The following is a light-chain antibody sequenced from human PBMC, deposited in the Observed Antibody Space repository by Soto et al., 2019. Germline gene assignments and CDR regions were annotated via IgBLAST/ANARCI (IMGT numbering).Light chain of an antibody. CDR2: GAS. CDR3: QQYGNSPLT. V-gene: IGKV3-20*01. Sequence: EIVVTQSAGTLSLSPGERATLSCRASQSVRSSYFAWYQQKPGQAPRLLIFGASTRAPGIPDRFSGSGSGTDFTLTISKLEPEDFALFYCQQYGNSPLTFGGGTKVDIK. J-gene: IGKJ4*01. CDR1: QSVRSSY.